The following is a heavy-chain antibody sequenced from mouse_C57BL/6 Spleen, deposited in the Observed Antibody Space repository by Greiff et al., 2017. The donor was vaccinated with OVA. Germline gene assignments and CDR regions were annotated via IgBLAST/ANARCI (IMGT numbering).Heavy chain of an antibody. CDR2: MSSGSSTI. V-gene: IGHV5-17*01. Sequence: EVQLVEPGGGLVKPGGSLKLSCAASGFTFSDYGLHWVRQAPKKGLEWVAYMSSGSSTIYYADTVKGRFTISRDNAKTTLFLQMTSLRSEDTAMYYCAGGLRDFDYWGQGTTLTVSS. D-gene: IGHD1-1*01. CDR3: AGGLRDFDY. J-gene: IGHJ2*01. CDR1: GFTFSDYG.